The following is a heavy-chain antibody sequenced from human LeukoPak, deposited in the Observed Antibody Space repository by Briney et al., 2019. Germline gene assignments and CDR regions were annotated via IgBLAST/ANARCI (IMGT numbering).Heavy chain of an antibody. V-gene: IGHV4-61*02. D-gene: IGHD6-19*01. CDR1: GGSISSGSYY. J-gene: IGHJ4*02. CDR3: ARETSLMGYASGLGFNY. Sequence: SETLSLTCTVSGGSISSGSYYWSWIRQPAGKGLEWIGRIYTSGSTNYNPSLKSRVTISVDTSKNQFSLKLSSVTAADTAVYYCARETSLMGYASGLGFNYWGQGILVTVSS. CDR2: IYTSGST.